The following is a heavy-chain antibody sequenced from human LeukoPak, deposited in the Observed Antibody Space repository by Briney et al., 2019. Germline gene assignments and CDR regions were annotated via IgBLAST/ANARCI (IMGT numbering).Heavy chain of an antibody. CDR1: GFTFSSYA. CDR3: ARDQGWFDY. V-gene: IGHV3-30*04. J-gene: IGHJ4*02. CDR2: ISYDGSNK. Sequence: PGGSLRLSCAASGFTFSSYAMHWVRQAPGKGLEWVAVISYDGSNKYYADSVKGRFTISRDNSKNTLYLHMNSLRAEDTAVYYCARDQGWFDYWGQGTLVTVSS.